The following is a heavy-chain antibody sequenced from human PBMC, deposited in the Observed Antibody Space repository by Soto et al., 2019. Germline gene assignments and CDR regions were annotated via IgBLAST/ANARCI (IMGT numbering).Heavy chain of an antibody. Sequence: GGSLRLSCAASGFTFSRYGMHWVRQAPGKGLEWVSVLYSGGNTYYADSVKGRFTISRDNSKNTLYLQMNSLRAEDTAVYYCARLPSRYYYYGMDVWGQGTTVTVSS. V-gene: IGHV3-NL1*01. J-gene: IGHJ6*02. CDR1: GFTFSRYG. D-gene: IGHD1-26*01. CDR3: ARLPSRYYYYGMDV. CDR2: LYSGGNT.